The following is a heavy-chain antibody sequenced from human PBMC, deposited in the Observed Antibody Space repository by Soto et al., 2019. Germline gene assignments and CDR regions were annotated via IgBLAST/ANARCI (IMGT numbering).Heavy chain of an antibody. D-gene: IGHD2-21*02. V-gene: IGHV4-59*12. CDR3: ARGGDWKFDY. J-gene: IGHJ4*02. CDR2: IHYSGRT. CDR1: GGSISNYY. Sequence: PSETLSLTCTVSGGSISNYYWSWIRQPPGKGLEWIGYIHYSGRTNCNPSLKSRVTISVEKSKNQFSLELSSMTAADTAVYYCARGGDWKFDYWGQGSLVTVSS.